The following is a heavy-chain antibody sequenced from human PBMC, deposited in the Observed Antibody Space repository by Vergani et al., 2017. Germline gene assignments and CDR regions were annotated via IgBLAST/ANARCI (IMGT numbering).Heavy chain of an antibody. J-gene: IGHJ3*02. CDR1: GFTFSSYS. Sequence: EVQLVESGGGLVKPGGSLRLSCAASGFTFSSYSMNWVRQAPGKGLEWVSSISSSSSYIYYADSVKGRFTISRDNAKNSLYLQMNSLRAEDKAVYYCASGVCGGDCYPGDAFDIWGQGTMVTVSS. CDR2: ISSSSSYI. D-gene: IGHD2-21*02. V-gene: IGHV3-21*01. CDR3: ASGVCGGDCYPGDAFDI.